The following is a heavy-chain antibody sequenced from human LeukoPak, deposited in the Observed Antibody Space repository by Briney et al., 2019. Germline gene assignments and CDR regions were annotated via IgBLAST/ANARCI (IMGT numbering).Heavy chain of an antibody. Sequence: SQTLSLTCTVSGGSISSGSYYWSWIRQPPGKGLEWIGYIYYSGSTNYNPSLKSRVTISVDTSKNQFSLKLSSVTAADTAVYYCARTGYTARREGFDPWGQGTLVTVSS. CDR3: ARTGYTARREGFDP. D-gene: IGHD5-18*01. CDR1: GGSISSGSYY. CDR2: IYYSGST. V-gene: IGHV4-61*01. J-gene: IGHJ5*02.